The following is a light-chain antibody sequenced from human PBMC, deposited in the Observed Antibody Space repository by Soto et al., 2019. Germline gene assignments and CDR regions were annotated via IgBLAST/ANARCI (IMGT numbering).Light chain of an antibody. V-gene: IGKV3-20*01. J-gene: IGKJ1*01. CDR2: GAS. Sequence: DIGLTQSPGTLSLSPGERATLSCRASQSVSSSYLAWYQQKPCQAPRLLIYGASSRATGIPDRFSGSGSGTDVTLTISRLEPEYFAVYYCQQYDTSPRTFGQGTMVEMK. CDR1: QSVSSSY. CDR3: QQYDTSPRT.